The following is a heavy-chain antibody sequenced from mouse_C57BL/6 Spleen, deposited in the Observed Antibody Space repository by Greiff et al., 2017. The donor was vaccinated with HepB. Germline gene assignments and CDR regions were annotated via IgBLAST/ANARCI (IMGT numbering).Heavy chain of an antibody. CDR1: GFTFTDYY. CDR3: ARGYGYDGYAMDY. J-gene: IGHJ4*01. CDR2: IRNKANGYTT. D-gene: IGHD2-2*01. Sequence: EVKLVESGGGLVQPGGSLSLSCAASGFTFTDYYMSWVRQPPGKALEWLGFIRNKANGYTTEYSASVKGRFTISRDNSQSILYLQMNALRAEDSATYYCARGYGYDGYAMDYWGQGTSVTVSS. V-gene: IGHV7-3*01.